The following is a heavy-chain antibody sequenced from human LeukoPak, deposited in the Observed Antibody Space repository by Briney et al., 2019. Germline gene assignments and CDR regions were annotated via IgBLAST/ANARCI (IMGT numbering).Heavy chain of an antibody. V-gene: IGHV3-66*01. CDR1: GFTVSSNY. J-gene: IGHJ4*02. CDR3: ARFRSVYDSSGYPIVRNYFDY. D-gene: IGHD3-22*01. CDR2: IYSGGST. Sequence: GSLRLSCAASGFTVSSNYMSWVRQAPGKGLEWVSVIYSGGSTYYADSVKGRFTISRDNSKNTLYLQMNSLRAEDTAVYYCARFRSVYDSSGYPIVRNYFDYWGQGTLVTVSS.